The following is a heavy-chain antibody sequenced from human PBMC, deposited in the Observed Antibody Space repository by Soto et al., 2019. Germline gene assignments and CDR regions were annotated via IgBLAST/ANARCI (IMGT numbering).Heavy chain of an antibody. CDR2: IYYSGST. CDR3: AIYSGSYSWFDY. V-gene: IGHV4-31*03. CDR1: GGSISSGGYY. J-gene: IGHJ4*02. Sequence: QVQLQESGPGLVKPSQTLSLTCTVSGGSISSGGYYWSWIRQHPGKGLEWIGYIYYSGSTYYNPSLKSRXXIXVXXSKNQFSLKLSSVTAADTAVYYCAIYSGSYSWFDYWGQGTLVTVSS. D-gene: IGHD1-26*01.